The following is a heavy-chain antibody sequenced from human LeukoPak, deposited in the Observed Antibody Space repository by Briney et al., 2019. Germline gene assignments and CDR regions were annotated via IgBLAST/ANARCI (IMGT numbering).Heavy chain of an antibody. CDR2: ISYDGSNK. D-gene: IGHD3-10*01. CDR1: GFTFSSYA. V-gene: IGHV3-30-3*01. CDR3: ASFYGTGY. Sequence: GGSLRLSCAASGFTFSSYAMHWVRQAPGKGLEWVAVISYDGSNKYYADSVKGRFTISRDNSKNTLYLQMNSLRAEGTAVYYCASFYGTGYWGQGTLVTVSS. J-gene: IGHJ4*02.